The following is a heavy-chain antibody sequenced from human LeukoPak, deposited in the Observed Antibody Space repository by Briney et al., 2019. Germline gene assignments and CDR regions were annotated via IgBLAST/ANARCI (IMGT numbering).Heavy chain of an antibody. J-gene: IGHJ5*01. CDR1: GASISGYY. V-gene: IGHV4-39*07. D-gene: IGHD1-26*01. Sequence: SETLSLTCTVSGASISGYYWGWIRQPPGKGLEWIGSIYYSGNTDYNPSLTSRVTISVDTPKNQFSLNVISVTAADTAVYYCATTGGSPRGWFGSWGQGTLVTVSS. CDR3: ATTGGSPRGWFGS. CDR2: IYYSGNT.